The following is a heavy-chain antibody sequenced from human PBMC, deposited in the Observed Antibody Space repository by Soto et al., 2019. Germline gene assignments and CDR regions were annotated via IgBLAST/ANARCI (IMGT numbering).Heavy chain of an antibody. CDR2: IYYSGST. J-gene: IGHJ4*02. Sequence: SETLSLTCTVSGGSISSGDYYWSWIRQPPGKGLEWIGYIYYSGSTYYNPSLKSRVTISVDTSKNQFSLKLSSVTAADTAVYYCARDGGIAAAGTFSVFDYWGQGTLVTVSS. CDR1: GGSISSGDYY. CDR3: ARDGGIAAAGTFSVFDY. D-gene: IGHD6-13*01. V-gene: IGHV4-30-4*01.